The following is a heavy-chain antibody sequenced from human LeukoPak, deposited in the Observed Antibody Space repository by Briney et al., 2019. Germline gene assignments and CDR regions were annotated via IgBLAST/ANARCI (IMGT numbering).Heavy chain of an antibody. CDR3: ARYIGGPYSSLDY. D-gene: IGHD6-19*01. Sequence: VKVSCKASGYTFTGYYMHWVRQAPGQGLEWVERINPNSGGTNYAQKFQGRVTMTRDTSISTAYMELSRLRSDDTAVYYCARYIGGPYSSLDYWGQGTLVTVSS. J-gene: IGHJ4*02. CDR1: GYTFTGYY. CDR2: INPNSGGT. V-gene: IGHV1-2*06.